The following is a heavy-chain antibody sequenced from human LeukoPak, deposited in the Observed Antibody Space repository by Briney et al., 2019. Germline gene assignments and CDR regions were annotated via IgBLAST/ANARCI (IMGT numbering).Heavy chain of an antibody. CDR2: IYTSGST. J-gene: IGHJ4*02. CDR3: AKVAKYYYGSETYFFFDH. D-gene: IGHD3-10*01. V-gene: IGHV4-4*07. CDR1: GGSISSYY. Sequence: PSETLSLTCTVSGGSISSYYWSWIRQPAGKGLEWIGRIYTSGSTNYNPSLKSRVTMSVDTSKNQFSLKLSSVTAADTAVYYCAKVAKYYYGSETYFFFDHWGQRTLVTVSS.